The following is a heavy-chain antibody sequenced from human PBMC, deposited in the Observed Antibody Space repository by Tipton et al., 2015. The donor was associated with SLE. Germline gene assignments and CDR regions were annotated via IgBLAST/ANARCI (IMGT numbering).Heavy chain of an antibody. CDR3: AKGLRRITMSRDAYDI. Sequence: GSLRLSCAASGFTFSAYSISWVRQAPGKGLEWVSSISGRSEYIYYADSLKGRFTISRDDAKNSVYLQMNSLRPEDTALYYCAKGLRRITMSRDAYDIWGQGTMVTVSS. J-gene: IGHJ3*02. CDR1: GFTFSAYS. D-gene: IGHD3-10*02. CDR2: ISGRSEYI. V-gene: IGHV3-21*04.